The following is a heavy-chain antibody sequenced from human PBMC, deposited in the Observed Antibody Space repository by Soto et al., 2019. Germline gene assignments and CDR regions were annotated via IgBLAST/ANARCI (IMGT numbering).Heavy chain of an antibody. CDR1: GASVSSNSAA. D-gene: IGHD1-7*01. CDR2: TYYRSRWYN. V-gene: IGHV6-1*01. J-gene: IGHJ6*03. CDR3: AGTTSRQCYYMNV. Sequence: SQTLSLTCAISGASVSSNSAAWNWIRQSPSRCLEWMGRTYYRSRWYNDYAVPVKSRITVNPDTSNNQFSLHLNSLTPEDTAFYYGAGTTSRQCYYMNVWDKGTTVTASS.